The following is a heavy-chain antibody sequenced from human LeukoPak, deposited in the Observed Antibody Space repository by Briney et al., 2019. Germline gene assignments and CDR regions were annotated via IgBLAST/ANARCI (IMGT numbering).Heavy chain of an antibody. J-gene: IGHJ3*02. Sequence: GRSLRLSCAASGFTFSSYAMNWVRQAPGKGLEWVAVISYDGSNKYYADPVKGRFTISRDNSKNTLYLQMNSLRAEDTAVYYCAKDEGGYSSSWYRFGAFDIWGQGTMVTVSS. D-gene: IGHD6-13*01. CDR1: GFTFSSYA. V-gene: IGHV3-30*18. CDR3: AKDEGGYSSSWYRFGAFDI. CDR2: ISYDGSNK.